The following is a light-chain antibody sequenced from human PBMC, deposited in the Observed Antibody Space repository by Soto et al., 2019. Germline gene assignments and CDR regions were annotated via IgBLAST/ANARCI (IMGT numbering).Light chain of an antibody. CDR1: QDVKNY. J-gene: IGKJ4*01. CDR3: QQYENLPLT. V-gene: IGKV1-33*01. CDR2: DAS. Sequence: DIQMTQSPSSLSASVVDRVTITCQASQDVKNYLNWYQQKPGKAPKLLIYDASNLERGVPSRFSGSGTGTEYTFTISSLQAEDNGTYYCQQYENLPLTFGGGTKVDI.